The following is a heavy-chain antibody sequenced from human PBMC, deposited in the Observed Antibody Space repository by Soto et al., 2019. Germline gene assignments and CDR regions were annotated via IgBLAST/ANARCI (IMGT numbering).Heavy chain of an antibody. CDR3: ARDLGCSGGSCYGDAYYYGMAV. D-gene: IGHD2-15*01. CDR2: INPNSGGT. Sequence: GASVKVSCKASGYTFTGYYMHWVRQAPGQGLEWMGWINPNSGGTNYAQKFQGWVTMTGDTSISTAYMELSRLRSDDTAVYYCARDLGCSGGSCYGDAYYYGMAVWGQGTTVTVSS. V-gene: IGHV1-2*04. CDR1: GYTFTGYY. J-gene: IGHJ6*02.